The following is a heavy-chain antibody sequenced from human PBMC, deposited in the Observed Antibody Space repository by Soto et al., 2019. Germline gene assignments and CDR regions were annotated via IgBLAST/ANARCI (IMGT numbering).Heavy chain of an antibody. CDR2: ISYDGSNK. J-gene: IGHJ4*02. CDR3: ARDPRFLEWFPDY. V-gene: IGHV3-30-3*01. D-gene: IGHD3-3*01. Sequence: QVQLVESGGGVVQPGRSLRLSCAASGFTFSSYAMHWVRQAPGKGLEWVAVISYDGSNKYYADSVKGRFTISRDNSKNTLYLQMKSVRAEDTAVYYCARDPRFLEWFPDYWGQGTLVTVSS. CDR1: GFTFSSYA.